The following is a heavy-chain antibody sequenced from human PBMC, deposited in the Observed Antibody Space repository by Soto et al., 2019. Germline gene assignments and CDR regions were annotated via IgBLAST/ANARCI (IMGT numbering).Heavy chain of an antibody. D-gene: IGHD1-1*01. V-gene: IGHV3-7*01. CDR2: IKGDGSEN. J-gene: IGHJ4*02. Sequence: GGSLRLSCAASGFTLSTYWMSWVRQAPGKGLEWVANIKGDGSENRYVDSVKGRYTISTDNAKNTLYLQMDSLRAEDTAVYYCASIAYAAYREFDYWGQGTLLTVSS. CDR3: ASIAYAAYREFDY. CDR1: GFTLSTYW.